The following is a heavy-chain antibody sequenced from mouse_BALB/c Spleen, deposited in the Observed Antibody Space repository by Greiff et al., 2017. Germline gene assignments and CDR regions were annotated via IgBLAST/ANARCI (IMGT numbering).Heavy chain of an antibody. V-gene: IGHV1-63*02. CDR2: IYPGGGYT. CDR3: ARVNRYYYFDY. D-gene: IGHD2-14*01. Sequence: QVQLQQSGAELVRPGTSVKISCKASGYTFTNYWLGWVKQRPGHGLEWIGDIYPGGGYTNYNEKFKGKATLTADTSSSTAYMQLSSLTSEDSAVYFCARVNRYYYFDYWGQGTTLTVSS. CDR1: GYTFTNYW. J-gene: IGHJ2*01.